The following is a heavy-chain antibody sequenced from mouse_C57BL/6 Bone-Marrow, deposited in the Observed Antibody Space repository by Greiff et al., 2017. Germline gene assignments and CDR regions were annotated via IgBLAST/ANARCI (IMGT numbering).Heavy chain of an antibody. J-gene: IGHJ4*01. Sequence: EVQLQESGPGLVKPSQSLSLTCSVTGYSITSGYYWNWIRQFPGNKLEWMGYISYDGSNNYNPSLKNRISITRDTSKNQFFLKLKSVTTEDTATYYCARDHNDYDVDAMDYWGQGTSVTVSS. D-gene: IGHD2-4*01. V-gene: IGHV3-6*01. CDR3: ARDHNDYDVDAMDY. CDR2: ISYDGSN. CDR1: GYSITSGYY.